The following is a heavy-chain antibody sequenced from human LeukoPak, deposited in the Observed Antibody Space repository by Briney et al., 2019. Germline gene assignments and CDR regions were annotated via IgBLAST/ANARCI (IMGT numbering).Heavy chain of an antibody. V-gene: IGHV1-8*01. CDR3: ARGDDSSSWYSKIYYYYGMDV. J-gene: IGHJ6*02. CDR2: MNPNSGNT. CDR1: GYTFTSYD. Sequence: ASVKVSCKASGYTFTSYDINWVRQATGQGLEWMGWMNPNSGNTGYAQKFQGRVTMTRNTSISTAYMELSSLRSEDTGVYYCARGDDSSSWYSKIYYYYGMDVWGQGTTVTVSS. D-gene: IGHD6-13*01.